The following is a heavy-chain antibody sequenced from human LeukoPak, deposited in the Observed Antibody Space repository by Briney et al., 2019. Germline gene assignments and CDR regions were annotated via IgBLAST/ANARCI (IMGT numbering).Heavy chain of an antibody. CDR1: GYSFTSFY. J-gene: IGHJ1*01. CDR3: AGAGIAVAGNAEYFQH. V-gene: IGHV5-10-1*01. Sequence: GESLRISCKGSGYSFTSFYISWVRQMPGKGLEWMGRIDPSDSYTNYSPSFQGHVTISADKSISTAYLQWSSLKASDTAMYYCAGAGIAVAGNAEYFQHWGQGTLVTVSS. D-gene: IGHD6-19*01. CDR2: IDPSDSYT.